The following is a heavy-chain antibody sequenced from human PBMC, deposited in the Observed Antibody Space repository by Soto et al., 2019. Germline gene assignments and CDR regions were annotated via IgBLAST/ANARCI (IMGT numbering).Heavy chain of an antibody. CDR2: IFPGDSDT. V-gene: IGHV5-51*01. D-gene: IGHD6-6*01. CDR1: GYIFANDW. CDR3: ARRVAAHPYFDF. J-gene: IGHJ4*02. Sequence: GESLKISCKGSGYIFANDWIAWVRQMPGKGLEWMGIIFPGDSDTRYSPSFQGQVTISADKSINTAYLQWSSLKASDTAVYYCARRVAAHPYFDFWGQGALVAVSS.